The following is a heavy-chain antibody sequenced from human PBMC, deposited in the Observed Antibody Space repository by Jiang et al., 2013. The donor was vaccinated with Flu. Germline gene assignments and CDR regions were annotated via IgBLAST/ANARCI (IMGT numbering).Heavy chain of an antibody. CDR1: GGSISTSY. V-gene: IGHV4-59*08. J-gene: IGHJ6*02. CDR2: IHYTGST. D-gene: IGHD2-21*01. Sequence: GPGLVKPSETLSLTCTVSGGSISTSYWSWIRQPPGMGLEWIGYIHYTGSTSYNPSLKSRVAISLDTSKNQFSLMLSSVTAADTAVYYCARLWPTFKIAGPANYYYHPLDVWGQGTTVTVSS. CDR3: ARLWPTFKIAGPANYYYHPLDV.